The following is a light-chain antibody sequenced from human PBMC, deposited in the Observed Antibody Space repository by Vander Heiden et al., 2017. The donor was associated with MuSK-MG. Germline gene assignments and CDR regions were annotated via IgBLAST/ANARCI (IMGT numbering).Light chain of an antibody. CDR1: QDMSNY. Sequence: DIQMTQSPSSLSASVGDRVTITCQASQDMSNYLNWYQQKPGKAPKLLIYDASNLEAGVPSRFSGSGSGTDFTFTISSLQPEDIATYYCQQDDNFPVTFGQGTRLXIK. J-gene: IGKJ5*01. CDR3: QQDDNFPVT. V-gene: IGKV1-33*01. CDR2: DAS.